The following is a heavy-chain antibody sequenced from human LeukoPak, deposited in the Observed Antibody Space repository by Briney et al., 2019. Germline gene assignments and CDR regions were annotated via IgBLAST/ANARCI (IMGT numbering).Heavy chain of an antibody. J-gene: IGHJ6*03. CDR1: GGSISTYY. Sequence: SETLSLTCTVSGGSISTYYWNWIRQPPGKGLEWIGCIYYSGSTNYNPSLKSRVTISVDTSKNQFSLKLSSVTAADTAVYYCARVRSGYDYYYYYMDVWGKGTTVTVSS. CDR2: IYYSGST. CDR3: ARVRSGYDYYYYYMDV. V-gene: IGHV4-59*01. D-gene: IGHD3-3*01.